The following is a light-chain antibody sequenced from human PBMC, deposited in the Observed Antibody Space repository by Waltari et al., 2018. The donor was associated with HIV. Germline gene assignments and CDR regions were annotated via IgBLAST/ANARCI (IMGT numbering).Light chain of an antibody. V-gene: IGKV3-11*01. J-gene: IGKJ1*01. CDR3: QQRSNWPPT. Sequence: EIVLTQSPATLSLSPGERATLSCRASQSVSTYLACLQQKPGQAPRLLIYDASNRATGIPARFSGSGSGTDFTLTISGLEPEDFAVYYCQQRSNWPPTFGQGTKVEIK. CDR1: QSVSTY. CDR2: DAS.